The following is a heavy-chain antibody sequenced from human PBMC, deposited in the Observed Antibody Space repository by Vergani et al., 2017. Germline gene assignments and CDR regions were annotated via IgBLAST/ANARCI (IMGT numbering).Heavy chain of an antibody. V-gene: IGHV4-61*02. CDR2: VYTSGMT. J-gene: IGHJ6*02. CDR1: GGSLNTGAYY. CDR3: ARELSYYYGSGSDDYNPYYYEGMDV. D-gene: IGHD3-10*01. Sequence: QVQLQESGPRLVRPSQTLSLNCTVSGGSLNTGAYYWSWIRQPAGKGLEWIGRVYTSGMTNYNPSLKSRVTILVDRSKSQLSLKLTSVTAGDTAVYFCARELSYYYGSGSDDYNPYYYEGMDVWGPGTTVTVSS.